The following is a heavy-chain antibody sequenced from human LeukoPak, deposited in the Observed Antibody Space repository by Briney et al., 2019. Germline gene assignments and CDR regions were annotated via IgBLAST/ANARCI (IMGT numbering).Heavy chain of an antibody. CDR3: AIGLEDYYYYYMDV. J-gene: IGHJ6*03. Sequence: VASVKVSCKASGYTFTGYYMLWVRQAPGQGLEWMGWINPNSGGTNYAQKFQGRVTMTRDTSISTAYMELSRLRSDDTAVYYCAIGLEDYYYYYMDVSGKGTTVTVS. D-gene: IGHD6-19*01. CDR1: GYTFTGYY. CDR2: INPNSGGT. V-gene: IGHV1-2*02.